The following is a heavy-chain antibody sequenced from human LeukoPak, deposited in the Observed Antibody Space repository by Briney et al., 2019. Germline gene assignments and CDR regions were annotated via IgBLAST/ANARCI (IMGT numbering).Heavy chain of an antibody. J-gene: IGHJ4*02. CDR1: GFTFSNYA. Sequence: GGSLRLSCAASGFTFSNYAMSWVRQAPGKGLEWVSVIYSGGSTYYADSVKGRFTISRDNSKNTLYLQMNSLRAEDTAVYYCARGDYGGNSPYFDYWGQGTLVTVSS. CDR2: IYSGGST. V-gene: IGHV3-66*02. D-gene: IGHD4-17*01. CDR3: ARGDYGGNSPYFDY.